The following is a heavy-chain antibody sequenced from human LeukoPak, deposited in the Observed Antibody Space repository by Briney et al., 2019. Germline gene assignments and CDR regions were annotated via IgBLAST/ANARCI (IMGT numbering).Heavy chain of an antibody. J-gene: IGHJ1*01. D-gene: IGHD3-10*01. CDR1: GYTLTEFS. CDR2: FDPEDGET. V-gene: IGHV1-24*01. Sequence: ASVKVSCKVSGYTLTEFSMHWVRQAPGKGLGWMGGFDPEDGETIYAQKFQGRVTMTEDTSTDTAYMELSSLRSEDTAVYYCATSPSNMVRGSSFFQHWGQGTLVTVSS. CDR3: ATSPSNMVRGSSFFQH.